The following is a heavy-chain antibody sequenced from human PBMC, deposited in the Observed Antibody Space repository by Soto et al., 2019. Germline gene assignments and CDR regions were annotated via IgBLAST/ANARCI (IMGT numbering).Heavy chain of an antibody. V-gene: IGHV3-66*01. CDR1: GFTVSSHY. J-gene: IGHJ6*03. CDR3: SRDDVYCSGGSCYGVPMDV. D-gene: IGHD2-15*01. CDR2: IQSGGST. Sequence: EVQLVESGGDLVQPGGSLRLSCAASGFTVSSHYMNWVRQAPGKGLEWVSLIQSGGSTFYADSVKGRVTISRDNSKNTLFLQMNRLRVEDTAMYYCSRDDVYCSGGSCYGVPMDVCGRGTTVTVSS.